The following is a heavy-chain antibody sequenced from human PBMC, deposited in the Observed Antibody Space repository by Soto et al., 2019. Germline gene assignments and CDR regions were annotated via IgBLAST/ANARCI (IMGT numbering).Heavy chain of an antibody. D-gene: IGHD3-3*01. CDR3: ARDLGGYYDFWSGYPFSYYYGMDV. CDR2: INAGNGNT. J-gene: IGHJ6*02. CDR1: GYTFTSYA. Sequence: ASVKVSCKASGYTFTSYAMHWVRQAPGQRLEWMGWINAGNGNTKYSQKFQGRVTITRDTSASTAYMELSSLRSEDTAVYYCARDLGGYYDFWSGYPFSYYYGMDVWGQGTTVTVSS. V-gene: IGHV1-3*01.